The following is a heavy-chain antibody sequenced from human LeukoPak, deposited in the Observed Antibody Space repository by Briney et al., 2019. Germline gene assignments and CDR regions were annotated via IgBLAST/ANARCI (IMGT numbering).Heavy chain of an antibody. CDR1: GFTFSSYA. D-gene: IGHD3-3*01. CDR3: ARSVGPHYDFWSGSHFYYYGMDV. J-gene: IGHJ6*02. Sequence: PGGSLRLSCAASGFTFSSYAMHWVRQAPGKGLEWVAVISYDGSNKYYADSVKGRFTISRDNSKNTLYLQMNSLRAEDTAVYYCARSVGPHYDFWSGSHFYYYGMDVWGQGTTVTVSS. V-gene: IGHV3-30-3*01. CDR2: ISYDGSNK.